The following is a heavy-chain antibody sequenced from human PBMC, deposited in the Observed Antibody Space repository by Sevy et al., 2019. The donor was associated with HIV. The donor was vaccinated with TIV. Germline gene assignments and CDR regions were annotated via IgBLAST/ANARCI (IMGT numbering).Heavy chain of an antibody. Sequence: ASVKVSCTASGYTFTNNDIIWVRQATGQGLEWMGGMNPNSADTGYALKFQGRVTLTNNPSRSTAYMELGSLTSEDTAVYYGARVSPCGGDCYYFDFWGQGTLFTVSS. J-gene: IGHJ4*02. CDR2: MNPNSADT. CDR1: GYTFTNND. CDR3: ARVSPCGGDCYYFDF. D-gene: IGHD2-21*02. V-gene: IGHV1-8*01.